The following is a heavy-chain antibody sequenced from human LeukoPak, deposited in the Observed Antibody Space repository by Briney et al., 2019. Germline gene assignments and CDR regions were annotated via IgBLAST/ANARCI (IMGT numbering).Heavy chain of an antibody. D-gene: IGHD1-1*01. V-gene: IGHV3-21*06. CDR1: GFTFSNFG. CDR3: AGDWRDQLLHPYYFDY. CDR2: ISNISPYI. Sequence: GGSLRLSCVASGFTFSNFGMNWVRQAPGKGLEWVSFISNISPYIYYADSVKGRFTISRDDAKNSLYLQMNSLRAEDSAVYYCAGDWRDQLLHPYYFDYWGQGALVTVSS. J-gene: IGHJ4*02.